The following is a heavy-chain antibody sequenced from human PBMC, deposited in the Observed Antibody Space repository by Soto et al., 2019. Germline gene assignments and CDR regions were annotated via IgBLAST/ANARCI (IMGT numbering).Heavy chain of an antibody. CDR3: ARSYYDFWSGYYTETYYFYY. D-gene: IGHD3-3*01. V-gene: IGHV1-8*01. CDR2: MNPNSGNT. Sequence: QVQLVQSGAEVKKPGASVKVSCKASGYTFTSYDINWVRQATGQGLEWMGWMNPNSGNTGYAQKFQGRVTMTRNTSISTAYMELSSLRSEDTAVYYCARSYYDFWSGYYTETYYFYYWGQGTLVTVSS. CDR1: GYTFTSYD. J-gene: IGHJ4*02.